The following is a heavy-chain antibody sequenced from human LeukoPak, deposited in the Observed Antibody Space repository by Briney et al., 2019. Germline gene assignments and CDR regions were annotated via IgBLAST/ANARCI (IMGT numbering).Heavy chain of an antibody. CDR2: IYSGGST. Sequence: GGSLRLSCAASGFTVGSNYMGWVRQAPGKGLEWVSVIYSGGSTYYADSVKGRFTISRDNSKNTLYLQMNSLRAEDTAVYYCAREAPGAKIVYWGQGTLVTVSS. J-gene: IGHJ4*02. V-gene: IGHV3-53*01. D-gene: IGHD1-26*01. CDR3: AREAPGAKIVY. CDR1: GFTVGSNY.